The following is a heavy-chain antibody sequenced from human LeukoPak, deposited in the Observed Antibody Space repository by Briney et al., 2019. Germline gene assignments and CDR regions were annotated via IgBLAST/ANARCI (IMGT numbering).Heavy chain of an antibody. CDR3: ARDRDYYGSGSPDY. CDR2: ISYDGSNK. J-gene: IGHJ4*02. CDR1: GFTFSSYA. D-gene: IGHD3-10*01. V-gene: IGHV3-30-3*01. Sequence: QPGGSLRLSCAASGFTFSSYAMHWVRQAPGKGLEWVAVISYDGSNKYHADSVKGRFTISRDNSKNTLYLQMNSLRAEDTAAYYCARDRDYYGSGSPDYWGQGTLVTVSS.